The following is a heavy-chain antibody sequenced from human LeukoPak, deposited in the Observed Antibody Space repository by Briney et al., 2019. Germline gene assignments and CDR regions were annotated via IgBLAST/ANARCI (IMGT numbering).Heavy chain of an antibody. Sequence: ASETLSLTCTVSGGSISSSSYYWGWIRQPPGKGLEWIGSIYYSGSTYYNPSLKSRVTISVDTSKNQFSLKLSSVTAADTAVYYCARALYSYGYGWFDPWGQGTLVTVSS. V-gene: IGHV4-39*01. J-gene: IGHJ5*02. D-gene: IGHD5-18*01. CDR2: IYYSGST. CDR1: GGSISSSSYY. CDR3: ARALYSYGYGWFDP.